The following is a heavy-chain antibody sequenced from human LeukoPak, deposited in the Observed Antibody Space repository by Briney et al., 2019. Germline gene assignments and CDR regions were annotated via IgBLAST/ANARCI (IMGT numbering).Heavy chain of an antibody. CDR1: GGTFSSYA. Sequence: SVKVSCKASGGTFSSYAISWVRQAPGQGLEWMGRIIPIFGTANYAQEFQGRVTITTDESTSTAYMELSSLRSEDTAVYYCARRGRYVGDAFDIWGQGTMVTVSS. D-gene: IGHD1-14*01. CDR2: IIPIFGTA. CDR3: ARRGRYVGDAFDI. V-gene: IGHV1-69*05. J-gene: IGHJ3*02.